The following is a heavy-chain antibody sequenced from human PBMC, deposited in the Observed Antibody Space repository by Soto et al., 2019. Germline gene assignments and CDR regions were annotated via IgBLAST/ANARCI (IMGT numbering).Heavy chain of an antibody. CDR3: VKDRRTEAYGMEV. CDR1: GFTFSSYG. Sequence: QVQLMESGGGVVQPGRSLRLSCAASGFTFSSYGMYWVRQAPSRGLEWVAVISYDGIRKFYGDSVKGRFTISRDNSQNTVYLQMNSLRVEDTAVYYCVKDRRTEAYGMEVWGQGTTVTVSS. D-gene: IGHD2-21*01. V-gene: IGHV3-30*18. J-gene: IGHJ6*02. CDR2: ISYDGIRK.